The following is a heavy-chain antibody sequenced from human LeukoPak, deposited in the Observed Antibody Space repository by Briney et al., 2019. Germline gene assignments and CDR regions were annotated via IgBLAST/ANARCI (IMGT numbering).Heavy chain of an antibody. D-gene: IGHD1-26*01. V-gene: IGHV3-7*01. CDR1: GFTFSSYW. CDR2: IKQDGSEK. CDR3: ARGMGAWDFDY. J-gene: IGHJ4*02. Sequence: GGSLRLSCAVSGFTFSSYWMSWVRQAPGKGLEWVANIKQDGSEKYYVDSVKGRFTISRDNAKNSLYLQMNSLRAEDTAVYYCARGMGAWDFDYWGQGTLVTVSS.